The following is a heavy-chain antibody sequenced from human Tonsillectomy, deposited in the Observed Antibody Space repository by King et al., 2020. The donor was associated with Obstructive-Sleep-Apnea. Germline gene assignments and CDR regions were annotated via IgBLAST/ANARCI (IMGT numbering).Heavy chain of an antibody. CDR3: ARFGDDFWSGYYTPFDY. J-gene: IGHJ4*02. V-gene: IGHV4-59*01. D-gene: IGHD3-3*01. CDR2: IFYSGST. CDR1: GGSISSYY. Sequence: VQLQESGPGLVKPSETLSLTCTVSGGSISSYYWSWIRQPPGRGLGWIGYIFYSGSTHYNPSLKSRVTISVDTSKNPYSLKLGSVTAAHTAVYYCARFGDDFWSGYYTPFDYWGQGTLVTVSS.